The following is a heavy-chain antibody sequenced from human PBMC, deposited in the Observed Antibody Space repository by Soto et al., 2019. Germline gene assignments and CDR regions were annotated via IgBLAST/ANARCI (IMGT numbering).Heavy chain of an antibody. D-gene: IGHD5-12*01. Sequence: SETLSLTCTVSGDSISSYYWTWIRQPPGKGLEWIGYIYYSGSTNYNPSLKSRVTISVDTSKNQFSLKLTSVTAADTAVYYCARGVATIGPWGHGTLVTVSS. CDR2: IYYSGST. CDR3: ARGVATIGP. CDR1: GDSISSYY. V-gene: IGHV4-59*01. J-gene: IGHJ5*02.